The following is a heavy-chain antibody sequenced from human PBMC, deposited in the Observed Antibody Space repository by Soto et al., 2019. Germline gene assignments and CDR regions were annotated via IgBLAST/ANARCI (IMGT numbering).Heavy chain of an antibody. J-gene: IGHJ5*01. CDR3: LKNSGWFHS. V-gene: IGHV3-23*01. D-gene: IGHD3-10*01. CDR2: IDGAGRIT. Sequence: EVQLLESGGGFIQPGGSLRLSCAASGFTPSSSDMSWVRQGPGKGLEWVSTIDGAGRITYYADSVKGRFTISRDNSKNTLYLQMESLGADDTAVYDCLKNSGWFHSWGQGALVTVSS. CDR1: GFTPSSSD.